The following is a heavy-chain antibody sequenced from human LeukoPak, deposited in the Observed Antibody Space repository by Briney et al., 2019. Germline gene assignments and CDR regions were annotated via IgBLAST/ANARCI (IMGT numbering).Heavy chain of an antibody. Sequence: ASVKVSCKASGYTFTGYYMHWVRQAPGQGLEWMGWINPNSGGTNYAQKFQGRVTMTRDTSISTAYMELSRLRSDDTAVYYCASQETYYYDSSGYYQNYYYYYMDVWGKGTTVTVSS. J-gene: IGHJ6*03. D-gene: IGHD3-22*01. CDR2: INPNSGGT. V-gene: IGHV1-2*02. CDR3: ASQETYYYDSSGYYQNYYYYYMDV. CDR1: GYTFTGYY.